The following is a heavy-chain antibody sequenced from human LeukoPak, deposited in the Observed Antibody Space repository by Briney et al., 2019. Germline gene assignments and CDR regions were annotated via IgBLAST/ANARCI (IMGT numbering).Heavy chain of an antibody. CDR1: GGSISSSSYY. Sequence: SETLSLTCTVSGGSISSSSYYWGWIRQPPGKGLEWIGSIYYSGSTYYNPSLESRVTISVDTSKNQFSLKLNSVTAADTAVYYCARMGNPATVTTDYWGQGALVTVSS. CDR3: ARMGNPATVTTDY. D-gene: IGHD4-17*01. V-gene: IGHV4-39*07. CDR2: IYYSGST. J-gene: IGHJ4*02.